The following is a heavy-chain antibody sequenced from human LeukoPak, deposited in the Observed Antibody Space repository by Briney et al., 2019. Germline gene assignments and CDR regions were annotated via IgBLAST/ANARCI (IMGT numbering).Heavy chain of an antibody. CDR1: GGSISSGGYY. V-gene: IGHV4-31*03. J-gene: IGHJ4*02. Sequence: PSQTLSLTCTVSGGSISSGGYYWSWIRQHPGKGLEWIGYIYYSRSTYYNPSLKSRVTISVDTSKNQFSLKLSSVTAADTAVYYCARDTRDSSSSGTLDYWGQGTLVTVSS. D-gene: IGHD6-6*01. CDR3: ARDTRDSSSSGTLDY. CDR2: IYYSRST.